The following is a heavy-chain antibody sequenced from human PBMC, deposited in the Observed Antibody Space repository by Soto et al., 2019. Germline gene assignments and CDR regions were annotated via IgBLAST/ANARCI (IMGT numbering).Heavy chain of an antibody. CDR3: AKAYKPGIAVAGTGY. J-gene: IGHJ4*02. CDR1: GFTFSSYG. D-gene: IGHD6-19*01. Sequence: GGSLRLSCAASGFTFSSYGMHWVRQAPGKGLEWVAVISYDGSNKYYADSVKGRFTISRDNSKNTLYLQMDSLRAEDTAVYYCAKAYKPGIAVAGTGYWGQGTLVTVS. CDR2: ISYDGSNK. V-gene: IGHV3-30*18.